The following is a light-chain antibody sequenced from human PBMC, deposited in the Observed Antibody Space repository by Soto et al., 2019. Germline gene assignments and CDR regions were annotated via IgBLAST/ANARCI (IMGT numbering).Light chain of an antibody. CDR1: RSNIGSNY. V-gene: IGLV1-47*01. J-gene: IGLJ1*01. CDR2: RNN. CDR3: AAWDDSLSVL. Sequence: QLVLTQPPSASGTPGERVTISCSGSRSNIGSNYVYWYQQLPGMAPKLLIYRNNQRPSGVPDRFSGSKSGTSASLAISGLRSEDDADYYCAAWDDSLSVLFGTGTQLTVL.